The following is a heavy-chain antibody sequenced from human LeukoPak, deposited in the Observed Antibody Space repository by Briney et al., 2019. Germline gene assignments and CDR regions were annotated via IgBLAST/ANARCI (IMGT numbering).Heavy chain of an antibody. V-gene: IGHV4-31*03. CDR2: IYYSGST. CDR1: GGSISSGGYY. Sequence: SQTLSFTCTVSGGSISSGGYYWSWIRQHPGKGLEWIGYIYYSGSTYYNPSLKSRVTISVDTSKNQFSLKLSSVTAADTAVYYCARDSPSYGMDVWGQGTTVTVSS. CDR3: ARDSPSYGMDV. J-gene: IGHJ6*02.